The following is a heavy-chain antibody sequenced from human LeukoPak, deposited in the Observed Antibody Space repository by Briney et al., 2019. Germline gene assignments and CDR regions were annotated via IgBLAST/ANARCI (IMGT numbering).Heavy chain of an antibody. CDR2: IRPDGSEQ. J-gene: IGHJ4*01. CDR1: GFPFSSFW. D-gene: IGHD4-11*01. CDR3: SGRDSRRSPWAY. Sequence: GGPLRLSCAASGFPFSSFWMNWVRQTPGRGLEWLANIRPDGSEQYYVDSVRGRFTISRDNAKNSVYLDMNNLRVDDTGVYYCSGRDSRRSPWAYWGQETLVSVSS. V-gene: IGHV3-7*01.